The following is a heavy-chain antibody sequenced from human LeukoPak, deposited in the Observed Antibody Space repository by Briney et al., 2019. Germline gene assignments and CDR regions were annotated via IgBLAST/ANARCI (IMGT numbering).Heavy chain of an antibody. Sequence: SETLSLTCTVSGGSISTGSYYCSWIRQPAGKGLEWIGRIYTSGSTNYNPSLKSRVTISVDTSKNQFSLRLSSVTASDTAVYYCARCLGGRCDYLDYWGQGALVTVSS. J-gene: IGHJ4*02. CDR1: GGSISTGSYY. CDR2: IYTSGST. D-gene: IGHD3-16*01. CDR3: ARCLGGRCDYLDY. V-gene: IGHV4-61*02.